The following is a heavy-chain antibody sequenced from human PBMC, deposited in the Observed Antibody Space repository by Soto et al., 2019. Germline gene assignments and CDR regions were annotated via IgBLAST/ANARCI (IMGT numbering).Heavy chain of an antibody. V-gene: IGHV3-74*01. CDR2: IDNTGTTT. D-gene: IGHD6-19*01. CDR3: ARDQTVAGPTTFDY. CDR1: GFTFSTYW. Sequence: LRLSCAASGFTFSTYWMHWVRQTPGKGLVWVSRIDNTGTTTTYADSVKGRFTISRDSAKNTLYLQMNSLRAEDTAVYYCARDQTVAGPTTFDYCGQGTLVTVSS. J-gene: IGHJ4*02.